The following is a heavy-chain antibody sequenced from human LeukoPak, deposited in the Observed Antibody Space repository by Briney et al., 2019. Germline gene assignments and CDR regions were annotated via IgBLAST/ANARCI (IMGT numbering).Heavy chain of an antibody. CDR1: GGTFSSYA. Sequence: SVKVSCKASGGTFSSYAISWVRQAPGQGLEWMGGIIPIFGTANYAQKFQGRVTITAGKSTSTAYMELSSLRSEDTAVYYCASDMATIRVAFDIWGQGTMVTVSS. CDR2: IIPIFGTA. V-gene: IGHV1-69*06. J-gene: IGHJ3*02. CDR3: ASDMATIRVAFDI. D-gene: IGHD5-24*01.